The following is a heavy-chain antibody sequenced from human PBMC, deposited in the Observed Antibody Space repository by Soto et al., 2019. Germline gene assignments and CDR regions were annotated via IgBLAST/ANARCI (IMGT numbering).Heavy chain of an antibody. Sequence: SETLSLTCTVCGGSINSSSYYWGWIRQPPGKGLEWIAYIYYSGSTYYNPSVKSRVTISVDTSKNQFSLKLSSVTAADTAVYYCAMGGDYYDSSGYPQGFDYWGQGTLVTVSS. V-gene: IGHV4-31*03. CDR1: GGSINSSSYY. CDR2: IYYSGST. J-gene: IGHJ4*02. D-gene: IGHD3-22*01. CDR3: AMGGDYYDSSGYPQGFDY.